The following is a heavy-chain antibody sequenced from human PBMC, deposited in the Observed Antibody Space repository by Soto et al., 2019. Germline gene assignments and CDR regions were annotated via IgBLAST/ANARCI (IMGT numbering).Heavy chain of an antibody. CDR2: MDPITGRT. CDR3: ARWRHAASQFYTPNGLDV. D-gene: IGHD1-1*01. V-gene: IGHV1-2*02. CDR1: GYNLGAYY. J-gene: IGHJ6*02. Sequence: ASVKVPCKAFGYNLGAYYTSWVRQAPVRGLEWVGLMDPITGRTEYEERLRDRVTMTRDTSINTSYMELRRLRSDDTAIYCWARWRHAASQFYTPNGLDVWRQGPTVPVS.